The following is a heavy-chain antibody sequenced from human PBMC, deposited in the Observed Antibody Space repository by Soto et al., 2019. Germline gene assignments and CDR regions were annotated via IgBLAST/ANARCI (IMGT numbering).Heavy chain of an antibody. V-gene: IGHV5-10-1*01. CDR3: ARQRSSSFYYYYGMDV. Sequence: GESVTISCKDSGYRFTSYWIIWALQMTGKGLEWMGRIDPSDSYTNYSPSFQGHVTISADKSISTAYLQWSSLKASDTAMYYCARQRSSSFYYYYGMDVWGQGTTVTVSS. CDR1: GYRFTSYW. J-gene: IGHJ6*01. CDR2: IDPSDSYT. D-gene: IGHD6-6*01.